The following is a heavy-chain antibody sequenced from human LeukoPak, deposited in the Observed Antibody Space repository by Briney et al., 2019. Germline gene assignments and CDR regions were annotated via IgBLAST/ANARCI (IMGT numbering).Heavy chain of an antibody. J-gene: IGHJ4*02. CDR1: GFTFSSYA. CDR2: ISTSYGST. Sequence: GGSLRLSCAASGFTFSSYAMSWVRQAPGKGLEWVSTISTSYGSTYYADSVKGRFTISRDNSKNTLYLQMNSLRAEDTAVYYCARHRIDIVATTVLDYWGQGTLVTVSS. V-gene: IGHV3-23*01. D-gene: IGHD5-12*01. CDR3: ARHRIDIVATTVLDY.